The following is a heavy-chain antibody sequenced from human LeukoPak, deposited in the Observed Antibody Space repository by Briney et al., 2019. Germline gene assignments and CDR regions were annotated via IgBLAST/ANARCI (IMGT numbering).Heavy chain of an antibody. D-gene: IGHD2-15*01. V-gene: IGHV4-34*01. CDR2: INHSEAT. CDR1: GGSFSGYY. J-gene: IGHJ1*01. CDR3: AREDQYCSGGRCYGGYFQH. Sequence: PSENLSLTCAVYGGSFSGYYWSWIRQPPGKGLEWVGEINHSEATDYNPSCKSRVTISVDTSKNDFSLKLSSVTAAATAVYYCAREDQYCSGGRCYGGYFQHWGQGILVTASS.